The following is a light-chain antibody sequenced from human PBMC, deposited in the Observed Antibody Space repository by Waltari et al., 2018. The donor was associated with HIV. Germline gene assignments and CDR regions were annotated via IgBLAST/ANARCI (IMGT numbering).Light chain of an antibody. CDR1: SSDVGAYTS. J-gene: IGLJ1*01. V-gene: IGLV2-14*01. Sequence: QSALTQPASVSGSPGQSITISCTGTSSDVGAYTSVSWYQHHPGKAPKLMIYEVSNRPSGVSHRFSGSKSGNTASLTISGLQAEDEADYYCSSYTSSSTYVYGTGTKVTVL. CDR2: EVS. CDR3: SSYTSSSTYV.